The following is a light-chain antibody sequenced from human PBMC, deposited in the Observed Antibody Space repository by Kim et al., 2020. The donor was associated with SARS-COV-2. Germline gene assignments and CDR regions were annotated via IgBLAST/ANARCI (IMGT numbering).Light chain of an antibody. CDR1: SSVIGDYNY. V-gene: IGLV2-8*01. CDR3: SSYAGSNNLRV. Sequence: QSALTQPPSASGSPGQSITISCTGTSSVIGDYNYVSWYQQQPGKAPKLIISEVTKRPAGVPDRFSGSKSGNAASLTVSGLQADDEADYYCSSYAGSNNLRVFGTGTKVTVL. J-gene: IGLJ1*01. CDR2: EVT.